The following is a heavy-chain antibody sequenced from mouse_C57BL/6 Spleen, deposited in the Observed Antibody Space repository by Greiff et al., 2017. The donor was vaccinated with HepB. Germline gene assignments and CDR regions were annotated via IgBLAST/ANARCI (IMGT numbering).Heavy chain of an antibody. Sequence: EVNLMESGEGLVKPGGSLKLSCAASGFTFSSYAMSWVRQTPEKRLEWVAYISSGGDYIYYADTVKGRCTISRDNARNTLYLQMSSLKSEDTAMYYCTRDLARYFDVWGTGTTVTVSS. J-gene: IGHJ1*03. D-gene: IGHD6-1*01. CDR3: TRDLARYFDV. V-gene: IGHV5-9-1*02. CDR2: ISSGGDYI. CDR1: GFTFSSYA.